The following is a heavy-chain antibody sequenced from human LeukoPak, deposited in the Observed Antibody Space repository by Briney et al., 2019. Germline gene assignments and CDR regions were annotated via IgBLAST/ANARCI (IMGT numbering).Heavy chain of an antibody. CDR1: GGSVSSGSYY. Sequence: SETLSLTCTVSGGSVSSGSYYWSWIRQPPGKGLEWIGYIYYSGSTNYNPSLKSRVTISVDTPKNQFSLKLSSVTAADTAVYYCARDLSSSSYDAFDIWGQGTMVTVSS. CDR3: ARDLSSSSYDAFDI. D-gene: IGHD6-6*01. CDR2: IYYSGST. J-gene: IGHJ3*02. V-gene: IGHV4-61*01.